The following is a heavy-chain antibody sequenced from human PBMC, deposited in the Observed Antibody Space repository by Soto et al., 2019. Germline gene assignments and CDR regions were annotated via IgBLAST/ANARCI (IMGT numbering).Heavy chain of an antibody. J-gene: IGHJ6*02. V-gene: IGHV3-30-3*01. CDR1: GFTFSSYA. Sequence: HPGGSLRLSCAASGFTFSSYAMHWVRQAPGKGLEWVAVISYDGSNKYYADSVKGRFTISRDNSKNTLYLQMNSLRAEDTAVYYCARDRLPAATGYGMDVWGQGTTVTVSS. CDR2: ISYDGSNK. D-gene: IGHD2-2*01. CDR3: ARDRLPAATGYGMDV.